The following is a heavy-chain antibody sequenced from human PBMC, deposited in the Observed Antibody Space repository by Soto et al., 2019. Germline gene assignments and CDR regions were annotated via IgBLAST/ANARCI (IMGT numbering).Heavy chain of an antibody. D-gene: IGHD3-3*01. Sequence: VGSLRLSCAASGFTVSSYEMNWVRQAPGKGLEWVSYISSSGSTIYYADSVKGRFTISRDNAKNSLYLQMNSLRAEDTAVYYCARTVTIFGVVSREFDYWGQGTLVTASS. CDR1: GFTVSSYE. CDR2: ISSSGSTI. CDR3: ARTVTIFGVVSREFDY. J-gene: IGHJ4*02. V-gene: IGHV3-48*03.